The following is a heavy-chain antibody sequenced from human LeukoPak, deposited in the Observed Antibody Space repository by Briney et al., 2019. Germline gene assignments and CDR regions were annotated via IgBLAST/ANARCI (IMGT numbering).Heavy chain of an antibody. D-gene: IGHD3-10*01. CDR2: ISGSGGST. CDR1: GFTFSSYA. CDR3: AKPYYYGSGSYFNFDY. Sequence: GGSLRLYCAASGFTFSSYAMSWVRQAPGKGLEWVSGISGSGGSTYYADSVKGRFTISRDNSKNTLYLQMNSLRAEDTAVYYCAKPYYYGSGSYFNFDYWGQGTLVTVSS. J-gene: IGHJ4*02. V-gene: IGHV3-23*01.